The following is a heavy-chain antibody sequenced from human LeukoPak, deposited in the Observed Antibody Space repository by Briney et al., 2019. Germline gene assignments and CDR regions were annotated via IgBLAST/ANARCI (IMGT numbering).Heavy chain of an antibody. CDR1: RGTFSSYG. J-gene: IGHJ6*02. CDR2: VITIFGRV. V-gene: IGHV1-69*05. Sequence: SVKVSCKASRGTFSSYGISWVRQAPGQGLEWMGGVITIFGRVKYGQKFQGRATITTDESTSTAYMELSSLRSEDTAVYYCARDSSSWYAYYGMDVWGQGTTVTVSS. CDR3: ARDSSSWYAYYGMDV. D-gene: IGHD6-13*01.